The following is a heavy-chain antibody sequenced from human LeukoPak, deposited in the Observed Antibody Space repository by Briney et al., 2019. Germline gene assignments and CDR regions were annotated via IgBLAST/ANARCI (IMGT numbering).Heavy chain of an antibody. CDR1: GFSLSTSGMG. Sequence: SGPALAKPTQTLTLTCTFSGFSLSTSGMGGSWIRQPPGKGLEWIGHFYYSGSTNYNPSLKSRVTISVDTSKSQFSLNLTSVTAADTAVYYCARADYYYDSSGYFPDAFDIWGQGTMVTVSS. CDR3: ARADYYYDSSGYFPDAFDI. J-gene: IGHJ3*02. D-gene: IGHD3-22*01. CDR2: FYYSGST. V-gene: IGHV4-61*08.